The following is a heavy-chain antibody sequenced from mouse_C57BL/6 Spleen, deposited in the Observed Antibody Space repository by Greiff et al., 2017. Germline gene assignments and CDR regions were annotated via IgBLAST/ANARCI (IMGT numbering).Heavy chain of an antibody. CDR1: GYTFTSYW. CDR3: ARYYYGNYDY. Sequence: VQLQQPGAELVMPGASVKLSCKASGYTFTSYWMHWVKQRPGQGLEWIGEINPSDSNTNYNQKFKGKSTLTVDKSSSTAYMQLSSLTSEDSAVYYCARYYYGNYDYWGQGTTLTVSS. D-gene: IGHD2-1*01. CDR2: INPSDSNT. J-gene: IGHJ2*01. V-gene: IGHV1-69*01.